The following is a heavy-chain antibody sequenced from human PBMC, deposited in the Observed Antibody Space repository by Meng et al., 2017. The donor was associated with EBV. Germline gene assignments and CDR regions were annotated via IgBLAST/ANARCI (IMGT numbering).Heavy chain of an antibody. CDR2: IYYSGST. Sequence: QRPPVECGPGQVKPSEPLSLACTVSGGSISSSSYYWGWIRQPPGKGLEWIGSIYYSGSTYYNPSLKSRVTISVDTSKNQFSLKLSSVTAADTAVYYCADYSSWGQGTLVTVSS. V-gene: IGHV4-39*07. CDR1: GGSISSSSYY. D-gene: IGHD4-11*01. CDR3: ADYSS. J-gene: IGHJ4*02.